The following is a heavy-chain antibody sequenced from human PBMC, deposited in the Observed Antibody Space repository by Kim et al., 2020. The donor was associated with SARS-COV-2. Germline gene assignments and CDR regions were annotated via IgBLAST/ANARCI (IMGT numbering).Heavy chain of an antibody. Sequence: GGSLRLSCAASGFTFSSYGMHWVRQAPGKGLEWVAVISYDGSNKYYADSVKGRFTISRDNSKNTLYLQMNSLRAEDTAVYYCAVNSGSGYYGMDVWGQGTTVTVSS. CDR2: ISYDGSNK. CDR3: AVNSGSGYYGMDV. D-gene: IGHD3-10*01. V-gene: IGHV3-30*03. J-gene: IGHJ6*02. CDR1: GFTFSSYG.